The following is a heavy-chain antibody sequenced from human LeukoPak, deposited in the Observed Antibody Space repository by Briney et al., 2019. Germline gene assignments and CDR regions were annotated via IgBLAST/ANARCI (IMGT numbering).Heavy chain of an antibody. CDR1: GFTVSSNF. V-gene: IGHV3-53*01. CDR2: IYSGGST. CDR3: ARVGGSSWYDYYYYGMDV. J-gene: IGHJ6*04. D-gene: IGHD6-13*01. Sequence: PGGSLRLSCAASGFTVSSNFLSWVRQAPGKGLEWVSVIYSGGSTYYADSVKGRFTISRDNSKNTLYPQMNSLRAEDTAVYYCARVGGSSWYDYYYYGMDVWGKGTTVTVSS.